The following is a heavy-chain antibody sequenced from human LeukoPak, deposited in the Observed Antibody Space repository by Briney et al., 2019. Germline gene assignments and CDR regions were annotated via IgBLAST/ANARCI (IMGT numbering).Heavy chain of an antibody. CDR1: GGSFSGYY. D-gene: IGHD3-16*01. Sequence: PSETLSLTCAVYGGSFSGYYWSWIRQPPGKGLEWIGEINHSGSTNHNPSLKSRVTISVDTSKNQFSLKLSSVTAADTAVYYCRGGIMTDDSFDVWGQGTMLTVSS. J-gene: IGHJ3*01. CDR2: INHSGST. V-gene: IGHV4-34*01. CDR3: RGGIMTDDSFDV.